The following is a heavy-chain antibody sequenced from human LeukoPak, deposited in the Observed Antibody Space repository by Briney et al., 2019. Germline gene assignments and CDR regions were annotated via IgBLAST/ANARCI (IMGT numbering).Heavy chain of an antibody. CDR2: IWYDGSNK. Sequence: LGRSLRLSCAASGFTFRSYGMHWVRQAPGKGLEWVAVIWYDGSNKYYADSVKGRFTISRDNSKNTLYLQMNSLRAEDTAVYYCARDPYGSGSTSFDIWGQGTMVTVSS. V-gene: IGHV3-33*01. J-gene: IGHJ3*02. CDR3: ARDPYGSGSTSFDI. D-gene: IGHD3-10*01. CDR1: GFTFRSYG.